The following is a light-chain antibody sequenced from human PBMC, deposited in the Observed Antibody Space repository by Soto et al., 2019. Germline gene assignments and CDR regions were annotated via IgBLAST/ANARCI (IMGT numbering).Light chain of an antibody. Sequence: EIVMTQSPATLPLSPAERSTLSCRASQSVSSNLAWYQQKPGQAPRFLIYGASTRATGIPARFSGSGSGTEFTLTISSLQSEDFAVYYCQQYNNWLWTFGQGTKVDIK. CDR1: QSVSSN. J-gene: IGKJ1*01. V-gene: IGKV3-15*01. CDR3: QQYNNWLWT. CDR2: GAS.